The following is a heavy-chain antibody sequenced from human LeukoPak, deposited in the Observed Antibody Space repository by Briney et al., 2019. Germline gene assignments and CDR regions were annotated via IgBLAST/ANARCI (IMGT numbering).Heavy chain of an antibody. CDR1: RGSISSYY. Sequence: SETLSLTCTVSRGSISSYYWSWIPQPPGKGLEWIGYIDNSGNTNSNPSLKSRVTMSVDTSKNQFSLKLSSVIAADTAVYYCARGRITIFGVVIPHFDNWGQGTLVTVSS. J-gene: IGHJ4*02. CDR2: IDNSGNT. V-gene: IGHV4-59*01. D-gene: IGHD3-3*01. CDR3: ARGRITIFGVVIPHFDN.